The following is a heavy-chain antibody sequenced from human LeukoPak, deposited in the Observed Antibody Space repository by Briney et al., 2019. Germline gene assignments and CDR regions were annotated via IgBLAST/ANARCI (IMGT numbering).Heavy chain of an antibody. V-gene: IGHV1-8*01. Sequence: ASVKVSCKXSGYTFTSYDIDWVRQATGQGLEWMGWMNPNSGNTGYSQKFQGRVTMTRNTSISTAYMELSSLRSEDTAVYYCAREDSGSYQYWGQGTLVTVSS. CDR2: MNPNSGNT. CDR1: GYTFTSYD. D-gene: IGHD1-26*01. J-gene: IGHJ4*02. CDR3: AREDSGSYQY.